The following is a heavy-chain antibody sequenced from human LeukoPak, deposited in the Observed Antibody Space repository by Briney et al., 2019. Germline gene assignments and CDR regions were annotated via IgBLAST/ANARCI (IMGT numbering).Heavy chain of an antibody. CDR3: ARGRVLLWFGELLRPSFDAFDI. CDR1: GFTFSSYD. Sequence: GGSLRLSCAASGFTFSSYDMHWVRQATGKGLEWVSAIGTAGDTYYPGSVKGRFTISRENAKNSLYLQMNSLRAGDTAVYYCARGRVLLWFGELLRPSFDAFDIWGQGTMVTVSS. D-gene: IGHD3-10*01. CDR2: IGTAGDT. V-gene: IGHV3-13*01. J-gene: IGHJ3*02.